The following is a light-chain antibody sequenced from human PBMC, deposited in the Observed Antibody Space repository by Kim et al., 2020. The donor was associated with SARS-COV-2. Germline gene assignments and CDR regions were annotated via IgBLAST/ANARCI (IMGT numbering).Light chain of an antibody. Sequence: SLSPGQTASITCSGDKLGNKYACWYQQKPGQSPVLVIYQDSKRPSGIPERFSGSNSGNTATLTISGTQAMDEADYYCQAWDSSTVVFGGGTKLTVL. CDR2: QDS. CDR1: KLGNKY. V-gene: IGLV3-1*01. J-gene: IGLJ2*01. CDR3: QAWDSSTVV.